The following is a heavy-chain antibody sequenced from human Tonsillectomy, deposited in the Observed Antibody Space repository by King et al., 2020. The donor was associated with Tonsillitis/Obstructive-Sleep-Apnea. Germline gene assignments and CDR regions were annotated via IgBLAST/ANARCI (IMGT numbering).Heavy chain of an antibody. CDR3: ARGGGSGVSDKWFDP. Sequence: QLVQSGGGLVQPGGSLRLSCAASGFTFSTYEMNWVRQAPGKGLEWISYISSSGSTIYYADSVKGRFTISRDNAKNSVYLQMNSLRAEDTAVYYCARGGGSGVSDKWFDPWGQGTLVTVSS. J-gene: IGHJ5*02. CDR2: ISSSGSTI. V-gene: IGHV3-48*03. D-gene: IGHD2-15*01. CDR1: GFTFSTYE.